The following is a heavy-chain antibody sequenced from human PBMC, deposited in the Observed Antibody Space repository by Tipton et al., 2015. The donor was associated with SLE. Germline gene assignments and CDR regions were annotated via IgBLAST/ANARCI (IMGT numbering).Heavy chain of an antibody. V-gene: IGHV4-39*01. D-gene: IGHD3-10*01. Sequence: TLSLTCTVSGGSISSSSYYWGWIRQPPGKGLEWIGSIYYSGSTYYNPSLKSRVTISVDTPKNQFSLKLSSVTAADTAVYYCARRRGAVDYWGQGTLVTVSS. CDR1: GGSISSSSYY. CDR3: ARRRGAVDY. J-gene: IGHJ4*02. CDR2: IYYSGST.